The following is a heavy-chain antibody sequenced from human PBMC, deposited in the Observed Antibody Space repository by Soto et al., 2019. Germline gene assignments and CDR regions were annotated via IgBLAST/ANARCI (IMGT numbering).Heavy chain of an antibody. Sequence: SETRCPRCAGSGGFLSGYCWRGFRQPPGKGLEWIGEINHSGSTNYNPSLKSRVTISVDTSKNQFSLKLSSVTAADTAVYYCARFRGVGATTYYYGMDVWGQGTTVNGS. CDR1: GGFLSGYC. J-gene: IGHJ6*02. CDR2: INHSGST. V-gene: IGHV4-34*01. CDR3: ARFRGVGATTYYYGMDV. D-gene: IGHD1-26*01.